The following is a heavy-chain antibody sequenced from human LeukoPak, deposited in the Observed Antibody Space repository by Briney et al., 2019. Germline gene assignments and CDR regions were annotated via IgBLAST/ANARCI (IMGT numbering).Heavy chain of an antibody. CDR3: ARDVNYDHHY. CDR1: GFTASSDF. J-gene: IGHJ4*02. V-gene: IGHV3-66*01. D-gene: IGHD4-11*01. CDR2: IYSTGNT. Sequence: PGGSLRLSCAASGFTASSDFVSWVRHAPGKGLEWISVIYSTGNTFYADSVKGRFTISRDNSKNTVSLLMDSLRAEDTAVYYCARDVNYDHHYWGRGTLVTVSS.